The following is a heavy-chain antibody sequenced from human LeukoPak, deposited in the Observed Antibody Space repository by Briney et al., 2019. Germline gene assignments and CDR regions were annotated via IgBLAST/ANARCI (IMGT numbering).Heavy chain of an antibody. CDR1: GFTFSNYG. CDR3: AKTPAGAWDYFDY. CDR2: ISGGGRST. Sequence: GGSLRLSCAASGFTFSNYGMSWVRQAPGKGLEWVSGISGGGRSTYYADSVKGRFTISRDNSKNTLYLQMNSLRADDTAVYYCAKTPAGAWDYFDYWGQGTLVIVSS. J-gene: IGHJ4*02. D-gene: IGHD4/OR15-4a*01. V-gene: IGHV3-23*01.